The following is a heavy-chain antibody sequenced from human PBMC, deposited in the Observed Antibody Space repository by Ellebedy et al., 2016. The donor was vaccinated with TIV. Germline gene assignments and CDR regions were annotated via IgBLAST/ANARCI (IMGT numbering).Heavy chain of an antibody. J-gene: IGHJ4*02. CDR1: GFSLSTTRVS. CDR3: ARTDGSGWAFDS. D-gene: IGHD6-19*01. V-gene: IGHV2-70*11. Sequence: SGPTLVKPTPTLTLTCTFSGFSLSTTRVSVSWIRQPPGKALEWLARIDWDDDKYFNTSLRTRLTISKDTSKNQVVLTMTNMDPVDTATYYCARTDGSGWAFDSWGQGTLVTVSS. CDR2: IDWDDDK.